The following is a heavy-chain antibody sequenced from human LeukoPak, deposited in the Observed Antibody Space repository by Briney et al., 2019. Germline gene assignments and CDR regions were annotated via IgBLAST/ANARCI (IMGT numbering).Heavy chain of an antibody. D-gene: IGHD6-19*01. J-gene: IGHJ4*02. CDR2: INSDGSST. V-gene: IGHV3-74*01. CDR3: AREEYSGGPRGFDY. Sequence: GGSLRLSCAASGFTFSSYWMHWVRQAPGKGLVWVSRINSDGSSTSYADSVKGRFTISRDNAKNTLYLQMNSLRAEDTAVYYCAREEYSGGPRGFDYWGQGTLVTVSS. CDR1: GFTFSSYW.